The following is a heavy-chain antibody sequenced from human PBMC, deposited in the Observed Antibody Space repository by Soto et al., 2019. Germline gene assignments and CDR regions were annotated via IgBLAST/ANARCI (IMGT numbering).Heavy chain of an antibody. V-gene: IGHV4-59*01. CDR3: ARDNFVELRSYYYGMDV. CDR1: GGSISSYY. D-gene: IGHD1-26*01. CDR2: IYYSGST. Sequence: QVQLQESGPGLVKPSETLSLTCTVSGGSISSYYWSWIRQPPGKGLEWIGYIYYSGSTNYNPSLKSRVTISVDTSKNQFSLKLSSVTAADTAVYYCARDNFVELRSYYYGMDVCCQGTTVTVSS. J-gene: IGHJ6*02.